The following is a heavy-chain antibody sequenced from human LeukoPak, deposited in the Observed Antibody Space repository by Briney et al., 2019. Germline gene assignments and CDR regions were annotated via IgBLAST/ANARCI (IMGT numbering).Heavy chain of an antibody. CDR2: ISYDGSNK. V-gene: IGHV3-30*03. CDR1: GFTFSSYG. D-gene: IGHD3-22*01. J-gene: IGHJ4*02. Sequence: GRSLRLSCAASGFTFSSYGMHWVRQAPGKGLEWVAVISYDGSNKYYADSVKGRFTISRDNSKNTLYLQMNSLRADDTAVYYCAYYYDSSLDYWGQGTLVTVSS. CDR3: AYYYDSSLDY.